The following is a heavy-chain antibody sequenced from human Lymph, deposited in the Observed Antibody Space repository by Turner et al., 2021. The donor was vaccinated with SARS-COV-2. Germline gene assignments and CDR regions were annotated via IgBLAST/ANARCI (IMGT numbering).Heavy chain of an antibody. Sequence: EVQLLESGGGLVQPGGSLRLSCAASGFTFSYYWMSWVRQAPGKGLEWVATIKNDGSEKYYVDSVKGRFTISRDNAKNSLFLQMNSLRAEDTAVYYCARMGSSSWYFDYWGQGTLVTVSS. CDR3: ARMGSSSWYFDY. CDR2: IKNDGSEK. V-gene: IGHV3-7*01. CDR1: GFTFSYYW. D-gene: IGHD1-26*01. J-gene: IGHJ4*02.